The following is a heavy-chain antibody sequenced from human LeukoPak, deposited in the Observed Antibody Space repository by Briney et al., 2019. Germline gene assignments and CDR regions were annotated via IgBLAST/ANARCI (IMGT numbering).Heavy chain of an antibody. CDR1: GFTFSGSA. D-gene: IGHD3-10*01. J-gene: IGHJ4*02. Sequence: PGGSLRLSCAASGFTFSGSAMHWVRQASGKGLEWVGRIRSKANSYATAYAASVKGRFTISRDDSKNTAYLQMNSLKTEDTAVYYCTRRGEWFGEIVEDYWGQGTLVTASS. CDR2: IRSKANSYAT. V-gene: IGHV3-73*01. CDR3: TRRGEWFGEIVEDY.